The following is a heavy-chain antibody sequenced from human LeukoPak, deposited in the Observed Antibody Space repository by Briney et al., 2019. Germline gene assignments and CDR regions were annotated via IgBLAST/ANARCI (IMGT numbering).Heavy chain of an antibody. Sequence: PGGSLRLSCAASGFTLSSSDINWVRQAPGKGLEWVANIKKDGSEKYYVDSVKGRFTISRDNAKKSLYLQMNSLRAEDTAVYYCARHLSGVTGYTYGRGIDYWGQGTLVTVSS. CDR3: ARHLSGVTGYTYGRGIDY. V-gene: IGHV3-7*01. CDR2: IKKDGSEK. D-gene: IGHD5-18*01. J-gene: IGHJ4*02. CDR1: GFTLSSSD.